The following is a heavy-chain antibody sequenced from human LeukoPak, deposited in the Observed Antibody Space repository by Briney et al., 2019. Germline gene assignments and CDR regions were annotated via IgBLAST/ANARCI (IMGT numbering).Heavy chain of an antibody. CDR1: GFTFSSYS. D-gene: IGHD5-18*01. J-gene: IGHJ4*02. CDR3: AMGYDY. Sequence: GGSLRLSCAASGFTFSSYSMNWVRQAPGKGVEWVANIKQDGSEKYYVDSVKGGFTISRDNAKNSLYLQMNSLRAEDTAVYYCAMGYDYWGQGTLVTVSS. V-gene: IGHV3-7*01. CDR2: IKQDGSEK.